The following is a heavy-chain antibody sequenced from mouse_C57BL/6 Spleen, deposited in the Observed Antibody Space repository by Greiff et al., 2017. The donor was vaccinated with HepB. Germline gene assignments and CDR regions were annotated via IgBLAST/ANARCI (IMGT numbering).Heavy chain of an antibody. CDR3: ARDRLITTVVDV. D-gene: IGHD1-1*01. Sequence: EVHLVESGGGLVKPGGSLKLSCAASGFTFSSYAMSWVRQTPEKRLEWVATISDGGSYTYYPDNVKGRFTISRDNAKNNLYLQMSHLKSEDTAMYYCARDRLITTVVDVWCTGTTVTVSS. CDR1: GFTFSSYA. V-gene: IGHV5-4*01. CDR2: ISDGGSYT. J-gene: IGHJ1*03.